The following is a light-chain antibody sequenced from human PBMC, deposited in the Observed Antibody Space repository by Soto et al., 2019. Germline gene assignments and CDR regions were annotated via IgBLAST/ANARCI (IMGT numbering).Light chain of an antibody. V-gene: IGKV1-9*01. CDR3: QHLNAYPLT. CDR1: QGISTY. J-gene: IGKJ4*01. Sequence: DIQLTQSPSLLSASVGDRVTITCRASQGISTYLAWYQQTSGKAPKLLISAASTLQRGVPSRFSGSGSGTQFTLTISCLQPEDFATYYCQHLNAYPLTFGGGTKVDIK. CDR2: AAS.